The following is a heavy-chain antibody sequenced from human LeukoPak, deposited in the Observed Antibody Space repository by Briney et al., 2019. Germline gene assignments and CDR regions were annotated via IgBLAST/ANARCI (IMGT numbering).Heavy chain of an antibody. Sequence: ETLSLTCAVYGGSFSDYYWSWIRQPPGKGLEWIGEINHSGSTNYNPSLKSRVTISVDTSKNQFSLKLSSVTAADTAVYYCARIGSGYYFDYWGQGTLVTVSS. CDR1: GGSFSDYY. D-gene: IGHD3-22*01. CDR2: INHSGST. J-gene: IGHJ4*02. CDR3: ARIGSGYYFDY. V-gene: IGHV4-34*01.